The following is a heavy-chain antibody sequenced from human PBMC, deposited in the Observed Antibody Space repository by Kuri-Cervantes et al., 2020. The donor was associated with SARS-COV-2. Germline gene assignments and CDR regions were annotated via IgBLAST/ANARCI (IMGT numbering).Heavy chain of an antibody. CDR2: ISGSGGIT. CDR3: ARDASYSGSYGSFQH. D-gene: IGHD1-26*01. Sequence: GESLKISCAASGFTFSSYAMSWVRQAPGKGLEWVSGISGSGGITYYADSVKGRFTISRDNSKNALYLQMNTLKTEDTAMFYCARDASYSGSYGSFQHWGQGTLVTVSS. J-gene: IGHJ1*01. V-gene: IGHV3-23*01. CDR1: GFTFSSYA.